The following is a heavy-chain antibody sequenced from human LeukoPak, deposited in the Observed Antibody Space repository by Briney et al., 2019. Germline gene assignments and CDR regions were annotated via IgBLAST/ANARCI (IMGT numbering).Heavy chain of an antibody. CDR1: GGSISSGSYY. J-gene: IGHJ6*02. D-gene: IGHD2-2*01. V-gene: IGHV4-61*02. CDR3: ARGGLVVPAAIYYYYYGMDV. Sequence: PSETLSLTCTVSGGSISSGSYYWSWIRQPAGKGLEWFGRIYTSGSTNYNPSLKSRVTISVDTSKNQFSLKLSSVTAADTAVYYCARGGLVVPAAIYYYYYGMDVWGQGTTVTVSS. CDR2: IYTSGST.